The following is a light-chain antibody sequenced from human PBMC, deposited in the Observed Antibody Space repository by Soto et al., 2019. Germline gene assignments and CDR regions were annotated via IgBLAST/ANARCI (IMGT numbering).Light chain of an antibody. CDR1: SSDVGGYNY. Sequence: QSVLTQPASVSGSPGQSITISCTGTSSDVGGYNYVSWYQHHPGKAPKLIIYEVSDRPSGVSNRFSGSRSGNTVSLTISGLQADDEADYYCNSFTSSSTFVFGGGTKLTGL. J-gene: IGLJ2*01. CDR2: EVS. CDR3: NSFTSSSTFV. V-gene: IGLV2-14*01.